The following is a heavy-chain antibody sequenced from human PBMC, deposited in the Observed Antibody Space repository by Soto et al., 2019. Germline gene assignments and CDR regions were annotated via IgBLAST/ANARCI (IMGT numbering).Heavy chain of an antibody. D-gene: IGHD6-13*01. J-gene: IGHJ3*01. CDR2: FDXEDGEX. Sequence: XVKVAWKVYVYALTVLPIHWVRQAPGKVLECMGGFDXEDGEXIYAQTFQARXXMTEDTSXXKAYPELSSLRSEDTAVYYCATDPFGIAAAGIGWGQGTMVTVSS. CDR1: VYALTVLP. CDR3: ATDPFGIAAAGIG. V-gene: IGHV1-24*01.